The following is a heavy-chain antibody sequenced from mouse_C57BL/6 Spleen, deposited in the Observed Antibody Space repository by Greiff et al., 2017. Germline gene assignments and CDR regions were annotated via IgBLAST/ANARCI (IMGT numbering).Heavy chain of an antibody. CDR2: IDPEDGDT. CDR3: TTGGTAVVEGLRSAY. CDR1: GFNIKDYY. D-gene: IGHD1-1*01. J-gene: IGHJ3*01. V-gene: IGHV14-1*01. Sequence: VQLQQSGAELVRPGASVKLSCTASGFNIKDYYIHWVKQRPEQGLAWIGRIDPEDGDTEYAPKFQGKATMPADTSSNTASLQLSSLTSEYTAVYYCTTGGTAVVEGLRSAYWGQGTLVTVSA.